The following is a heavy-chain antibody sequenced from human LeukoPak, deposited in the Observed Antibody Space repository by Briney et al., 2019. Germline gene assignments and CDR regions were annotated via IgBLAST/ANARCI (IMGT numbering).Heavy chain of an antibody. CDR2: INPNSGGT. Sequence: ASVKVPCKASGYTFTGYYMHWVRQAPGQGLEWMGWINPNSGGTNYAQKFQGWVTMTRDTSISTAYMELSRLRSDDTAVYYCARDSGSQSFDYWGQGILVTVSS. CDR3: ARDSGSQSFDY. D-gene: IGHD6-13*01. J-gene: IGHJ4*02. V-gene: IGHV1-2*04. CDR1: GYTFTGYY.